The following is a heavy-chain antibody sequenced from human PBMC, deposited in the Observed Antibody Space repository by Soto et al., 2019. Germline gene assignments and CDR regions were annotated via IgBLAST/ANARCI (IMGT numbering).Heavy chain of an antibody. J-gene: IGHJ5*02. D-gene: IGHD3-9*01. V-gene: IGHV1-69*01. CDR1: GGTFSSYA. CDR3: ARDGFRNRYFDWLPTRDWFDP. Sequence: QVQLVQSGAEVKKPGSSVKVSCKASGGTFSSYAISWVRQAPGQGLEWMGGIIPIFGTANYAQKFQGRVTITADESTSTAYMALSSLRSEDTAVYYCARDGFRNRYFDWLPTRDWFDPWGQGTLVTVSS. CDR2: IIPIFGTA.